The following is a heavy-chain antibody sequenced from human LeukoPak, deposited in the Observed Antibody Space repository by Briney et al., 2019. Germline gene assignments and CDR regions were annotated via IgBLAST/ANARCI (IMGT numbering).Heavy chain of an antibody. CDR1: GFCFVTYY. CDR2: VRGNDGNT. D-gene: IGHD3-22*01. V-gene: IGHV3-23*01. CDR3: SKGGVVSAFGY. Sequence: PGGSLLLFCSASGFCFVTYYMTRVRQAPGKELECVSTVRGNDGNTYYTDSVKGRFTIFRGNNKNTSLQQMMSLRAEDTTLYYCSKGGVVSAFGYWGQGVLVTVSS. J-gene: IGHJ4*02.